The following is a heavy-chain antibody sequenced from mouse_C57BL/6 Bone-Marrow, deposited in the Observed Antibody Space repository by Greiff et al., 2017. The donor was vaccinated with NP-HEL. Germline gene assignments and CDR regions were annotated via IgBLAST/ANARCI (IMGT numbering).Heavy chain of an antibody. CDR1: GFTFSSYG. D-gene: IGHD2-2*01. CDR3: AGPGSWFAY. J-gene: IGHJ3*01. CDR2: ISSGGSYT. Sequence: EVQRVESGGDLVKPGGSLKLSCAASGFTFSSYGMSWVRQTPDKRLEWVATISSGGSYTYSPDSVKGRFTISSGNAKNTLYRQMGSLKSEDTAMYYCAGPGSWFAYWGQGTLVTVSA. V-gene: IGHV5-6*01.